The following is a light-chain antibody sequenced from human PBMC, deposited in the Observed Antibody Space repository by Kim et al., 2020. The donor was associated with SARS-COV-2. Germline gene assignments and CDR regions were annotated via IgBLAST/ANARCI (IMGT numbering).Light chain of an antibody. CDR2: GAS. CDR1: QSVSSSY. Sequence: LALGESATLSCRASQSVSSSYFAWYQQKPGQAPRLLIYGASSRATGIPDRFSGSGSGTDFTLTISRLEPEDFAVYYCQQYGSSSPFGGGTKVDIK. V-gene: IGKV3-20*01. J-gene: IGKJ4*01. CDR3: QQYGSSSP.